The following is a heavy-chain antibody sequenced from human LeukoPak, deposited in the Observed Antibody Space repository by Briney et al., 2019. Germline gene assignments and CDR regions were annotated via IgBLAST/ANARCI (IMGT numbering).Heavy chain of an antibody. CDR3: TRGYYNSF. D-gene: IGHD3-10*01. J-gene: IGHJ4*02. Sequence: PGGSLRLSCRTSGYIFADELVNWVRQAPGQGLAWVGLIRTTPNDATTEYAASVKGRFTITRDDSTGVAYLQLNSLKAEDTAVYYCTRGYYNSFWGQGILVTVSS. CDR1: GYIFADEL. V-gene: IGHV3-49*04. CDR2: IRTTPNDATT.